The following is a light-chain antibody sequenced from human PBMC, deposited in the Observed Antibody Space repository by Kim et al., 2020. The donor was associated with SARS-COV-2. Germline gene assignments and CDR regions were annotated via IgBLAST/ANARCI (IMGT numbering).Light chain of an antibody. CDR2: GAS. V-gene: IGKV3-20*01. J-gene: IGKJ4*01. CDR1: QNVRNNY. Sequence: EIVLTQSPGTLSLSPGERATLSCRASQNVRNNYLAWYQQKPGQAPRLLIYGASIRATGIPDRFSGSGSGTDFTFTISRLEPEDFAVYFSQMDSSSPITFGGRTKVDIK. CDR3: QMDSSSPIT.